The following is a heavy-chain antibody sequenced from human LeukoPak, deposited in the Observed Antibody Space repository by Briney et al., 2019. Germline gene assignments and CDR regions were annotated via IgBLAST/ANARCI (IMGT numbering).Heavy chain of an antibody. J-gene: IGHJ6*02. Sequence: GGSLRLSCAASGFTFSSYGMHWVRQAPGKGLEWVAVISYDGSNKYYADSVKGRFTISRDNSKNTLYLQMNSLRAEDTAVYYCAKGAMGSSWYGGYYYYGMDVWGQGTTVTVSS. CDR1: GFTFSSYG. V-gene: IGHV3-30*18. CDR3: AKGAMGSSWYGGYYYYGMDV. CDR2: ISYDGSNK. D-gene: IGHD6-13*01.